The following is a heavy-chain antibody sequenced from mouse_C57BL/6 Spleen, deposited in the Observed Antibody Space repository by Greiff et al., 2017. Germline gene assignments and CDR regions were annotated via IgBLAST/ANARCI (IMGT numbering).Heavy chain of an antibody. D-gene: IGHD2-3*01. CDR2: ISDGGSYT. CDR3: ARDGDGYAMDY. Sequence: DVQGVASGGGLVKPGGSLKLSCAASGFTFSSYAMSWVRQTPEKRLEWVATISDGGSYTYYPDNVKGRFTISRDNAKNNLYLQMSHLKSEDTAMYYCARDGDGYAMDYWGQGTSVTVSS. V-gene: IGHV5-4*01. J-gene: IGHJ4*01. CDR1: GFTFSSYA.